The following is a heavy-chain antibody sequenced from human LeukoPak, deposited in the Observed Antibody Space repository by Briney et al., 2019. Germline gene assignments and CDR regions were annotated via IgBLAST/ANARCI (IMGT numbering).Heavy chain of an antibody. CDR2: ISAYNGNT. D-gene: IGHD5-18*01. CDR3: ARSTAMVGSNWFDP. V-gene: IGHV1-18*01. J-gene: IGHJ5*02. CDR1: GYTFTSYG. Sequence: GASVKVSCKASGYTFTSYGISWVRQAPGQGLEWMGWISAYNGNTNYAQKLQGRVTMTTDTSTSTAYMELRSLRSDDTAVYYCARSTAMVGSNWFDPWGQGTLVTVSS.